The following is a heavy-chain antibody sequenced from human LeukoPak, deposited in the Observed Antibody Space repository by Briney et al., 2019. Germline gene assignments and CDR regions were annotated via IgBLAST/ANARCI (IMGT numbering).Heavy chain of an antibody. CDR2: ISGGGGST. CDR1: AYTFNIYA. D-gene: IGHD2-2*01. V-gene: IGHV3-23*01. CDR3: ADPASTDY. Sequence: PGGSQRLSCATSAYTFNIYAMTWARHSPGKGLVWLSAISGGGGSTYYTDSVKGRFTISRDYSKNTLYLQMNSLRAEDTAIYYCADPASTDYWGQGTLVTVPS. J-gene: IGHJ4*02.